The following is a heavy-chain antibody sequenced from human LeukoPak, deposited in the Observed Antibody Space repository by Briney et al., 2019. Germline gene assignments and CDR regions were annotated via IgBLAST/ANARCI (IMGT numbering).Heavy chain of an antibody. CDR1: GFTVSSNY. Sequence: PGGSLRLSCAASGFTVSSNYMSWVRQAPGKGLEWVSSISSSSSYIYYADSVKGRFTISRDNAKNSLYLQMNSLRAEDTAVYYCAREWCSGGSCYSDAFDIWGQGTMVTVSS. CDR3: AREWCSGGSCYSDAFDI. D-gene: IGHD2-15*01. V-gene: IGHV3-21*01. J-gene: IGHJ3*02. CDR2: ISSSSSYI.